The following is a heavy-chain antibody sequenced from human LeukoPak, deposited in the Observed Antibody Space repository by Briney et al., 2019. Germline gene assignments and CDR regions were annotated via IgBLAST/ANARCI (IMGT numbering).Heavy chain of an antibody. D-gene: IGHD4-17*01. J-gene: IGHJ5*02. CDR1: GFTFSTYA. CDR3: ARDLVDYGDYAERGGNWFDP. V-gene: IGHV3-23*01. CDR2: ISGRGGTT. Sequence: PGGSLRLSCAASGFTFSTYAMSWVRQAPGKGLGWVSFISGRGGTTYNADSVKGRFTISRDNSKNTLYLQMNSLRADDTAIYYCARDLVDYGDYAERGGNWFDPWGQGTLVTVSS.